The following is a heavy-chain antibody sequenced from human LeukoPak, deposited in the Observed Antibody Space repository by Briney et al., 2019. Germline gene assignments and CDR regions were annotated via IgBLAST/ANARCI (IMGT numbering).Heavy chain of an antibody. CDR3: TRDPECSSTSCLDAFDI. D-gene: IGHD2-2*01. CDR2: MNQDGSKA. Sequence: GGSLRLSCAASGFTFSNYWMTWVRQAPGKGLEWVANMNQDGSKAYYVDSVKGRFNVSRDNAKNSLYLQMNSLRADDTALYYCTRDPECSSTSCLDAFDIWGQGTMVTVSS. CDR1: GFTFSNYW. J-gene: IGHJ3*02. V-gene: IGHV3-7*01.